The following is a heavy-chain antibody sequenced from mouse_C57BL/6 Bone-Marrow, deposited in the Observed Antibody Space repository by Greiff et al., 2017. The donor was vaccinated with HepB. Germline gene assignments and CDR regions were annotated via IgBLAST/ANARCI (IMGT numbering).Heavy chain of an antibody. CDR1: GYTFTDYY. V-gene: IGHV1-26*01. D-gene: IGHD1-1*01. CDR3: AKLYYYGIDY. J-gene: IGHJ2*01. Sequence: VQLQQSGPELVKPGASVKISCKASGYTFTDYYMNWVKQSHGKSLEWIGDINPNNGGTSYNQKFKGKATLTVDKSSSTAYMELRSLTSEDSAVYYCAKLYYYGIDYWGQGTTLTVSS. CDR2: INPNNGGT.